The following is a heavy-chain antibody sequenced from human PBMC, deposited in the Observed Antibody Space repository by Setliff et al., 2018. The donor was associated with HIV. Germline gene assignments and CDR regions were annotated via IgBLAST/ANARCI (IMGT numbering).Heavy chain of an antibody. Sequence: ASVKVSCKASGSTLTNYHMHWVRQAPGQGLEWMGVINPSGGITTYAQKFQGRVTVTKDTSTSTVYMELRSIRSEDTAVYFCASAPLTTVTTGPRYYLDYWGQGTLVTV. J-gene: IGHJ4*02. D-gene: IGHD4-17*01. CDR1: GSTLTNYH. CDR2: INPSGGIT. V-gene: IGHV1-46*01. CDR3: ASAPLTTVTTGPRYYLDY.